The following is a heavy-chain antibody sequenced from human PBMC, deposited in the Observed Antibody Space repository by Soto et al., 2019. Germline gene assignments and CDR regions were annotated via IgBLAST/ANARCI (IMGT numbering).Heavy chain of an antibody. CDR2: ISGSGGST. CDR3: ANVDRNGVVPASKVPNYYYYGMDV. J-gene: IGHJ6*02. CDR1: GFTFSSYA. D-gene: IGHD2-2*01. V-gene: IGHV3-23*01. Sequence: GGSLRLSCAASGFTFSSYAMSWVRQAPGKGLEWVSAISGSGGSTYYADSVKGRFTISRDNSKNTLYLQMNSLRAEDTAVYYCANVDRNGVVPASKVPNYYYYGMDVWGQGTTVTVSS.